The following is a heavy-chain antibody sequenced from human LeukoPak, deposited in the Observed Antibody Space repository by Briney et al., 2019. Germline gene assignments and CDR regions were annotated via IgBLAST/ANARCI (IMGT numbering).Heavy chain of an antibody. J-gene: IGHJ4*02. V-gene: IGHV6-1*01. CDR1: GDIVSSNSAA. CDR3: VRGASFYYGSGSYYQQFDR. Sequence: SQTLSLTCAISGDIVSSNSAAWNWFRQSPSRGLEWLGRTYYRSKWYNDYAVSVESRINISPDTSKNQLSLQLNSMTPEDTAAYYCVRGASFYYGSGSYYQQFDRWGQGTLVTVSS. D-gene: IGHD3-10*01. CDR2: TYYRSKWYN.